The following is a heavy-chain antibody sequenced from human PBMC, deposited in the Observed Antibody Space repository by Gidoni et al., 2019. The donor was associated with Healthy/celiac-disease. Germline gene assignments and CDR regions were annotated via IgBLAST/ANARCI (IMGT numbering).Heavy chain of an antibody. V-gene: IGHV4-61*01. Sequence: QVQLQESGPGVVKPSETLSPPCTVSGGSVSSGSYYWSWIRQPPGQGLEWIGYINYRGSTNYNPSLKSRVTISVDTSKNQFSLKLSSVTAADTAVYYCAREYYDILTGHYRGAFDIWGQGTMVTVSS. D-gene: IGHD3-9*01. CDR2: INYRGST. CDR1: GGSVSSGSYY. CDR3: AREYYDILTGHYRGAFDI. J-gene: IGHJ3*02.